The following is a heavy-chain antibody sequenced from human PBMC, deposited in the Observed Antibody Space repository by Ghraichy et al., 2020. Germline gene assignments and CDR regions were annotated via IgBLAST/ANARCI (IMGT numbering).Heavy chain of an antibody. V-gene: IGHV1-18*01. CDR3: GRDQYCNTTRCYDNARFDS. Sequence: ASVKVSCKASGYIFSNYGVNWVRQAPGQGLEWMGWISGYNGNTHYAQKFQGRVTMTTDTSTNTAYMELRSLRSDDTAVYFCGRDQYCNTTRCYDNARFDSWGQGTLVTVSS. CDR2: ISGYNGNT. CDR1: GYIFSNYG. J-gene: IGHJ5*01. D-gene: IGHD2-2*01.